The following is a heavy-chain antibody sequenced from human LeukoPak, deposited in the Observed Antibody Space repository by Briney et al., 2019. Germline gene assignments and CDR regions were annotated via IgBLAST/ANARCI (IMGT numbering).Heavy chain of an antibody. CDR2: LWYDGSNK. CDR3: AREVYCSSTSSYASNYYSYYMDV. V-gene: IGHV3-33*01. Sequence: PGGSLRLSCAASGFTFSSYGMHWVRQAPGKGLEWVAVLWYDGSNKYYADSVKGRFTISRDNSKNTLYLQMNSLRAEDTAVYYCAREVYCSSTSSYASNYYSYYMDVWGKGTTVTVSS. D-gene: IGHD2-2*01. J-gene: IGHJ6*03. CDR1: GFTFSSYG.